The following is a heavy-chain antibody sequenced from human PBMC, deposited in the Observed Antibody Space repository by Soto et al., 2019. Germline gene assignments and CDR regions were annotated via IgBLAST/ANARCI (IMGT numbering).Heavy chain of an antibody. J-gene: IGHJ3*02. Sequence: PGGSLRLSCAASGFTFSSYSMNWVRQAPGKGLEWVSSISSSSSYIYYADSVKGRFTISRDNAKNSLYLQMNSLKAEDTAVYYCTRLAQQLVNDAFDIWGQGTMVTVSS. CDR3: TRLAQQLVNDAFDI. D-gene: IGHD6-13*01. CDR2: ISSSSSYI. CDR1: GFTFSSYS. V-gene: IGHV3-21*04.